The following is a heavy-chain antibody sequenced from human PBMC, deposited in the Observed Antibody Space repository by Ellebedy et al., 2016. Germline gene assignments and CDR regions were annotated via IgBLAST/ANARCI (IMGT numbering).Heavy chain of an antibody. D-gene: IGHD6-6*01. CDR3: ARESDYSSSSDY. V-gene: IGHV3-33*01. CDR1: GFIFSGYG. J-gene: IGHJ4*02. Sequence: GGSLRLSXAASGFIFSGYGMHWVRQAPGKGLEWVGVIWYDGSEEVYADSVKGRFTISRDNAKNTVSLQMSSLRAEDAAVYFCARESDYSSSSDYWGRGTRVTVSS. CDR2: IWYDGSEE.